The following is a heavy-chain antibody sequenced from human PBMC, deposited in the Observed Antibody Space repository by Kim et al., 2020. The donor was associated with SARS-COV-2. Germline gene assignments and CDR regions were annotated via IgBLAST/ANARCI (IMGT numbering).Heavy chain of an antibody. CDR1: GGSISSYY. J-gene: IGHJ5*02. CDR2: IYYSGST. CDR3: ARGRDRYCSSTSCRYNWFDP. V-gene: IGHV4-59*01. D-gene: IGHD2-2*01. Sequence: SETLSLTCTVSGGSISSYYWSWIRQPPGKGLEWIGYIYYSGSTNYNPSLKSRVTISVDTSKNQFSLKLSSVTAADTAVYYCARGRDRYCSSTSCRYNWFDPWGQGTLVTVSS.